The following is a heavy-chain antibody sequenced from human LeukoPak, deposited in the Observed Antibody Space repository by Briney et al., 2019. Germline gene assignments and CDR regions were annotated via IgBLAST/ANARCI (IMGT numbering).Heavy chain of an antibody. CDR2: ISAYNGNT. CDR3: GRESSGWLRYYYYGMDV. J-gene: IGHJ6*02. D-gene: IGHD6-19*01. CDR1: GYTFTSYG. V-gene: IGHV1-18*01. Sequence: ASVKVSCKASGYTFTSYGISWVRQAPGQGLEWMGWISAYNGNTNYAQKLQGRVTMTTDTSTSAAYMELRSLRSDDTAVYYCGRESSGWLRYYYYGMDVWGQGTTVTVSS.